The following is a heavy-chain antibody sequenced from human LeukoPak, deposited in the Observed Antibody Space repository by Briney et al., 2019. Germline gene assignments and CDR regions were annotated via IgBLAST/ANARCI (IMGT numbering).Heavy chain of an antibody. CDR1: GYTFTSYA. Sequence: ASVKVSCKASGYTFTSYAINWVRQAPGQGLEWMGWINTNTGNPTYAQGFTGRFVFSLDTSVSTAYLQISSLKAEDTAVYYCARPPWGYSLQAYYYGMDVWGQGTTVTVSS. CDR3: ARPPWGYSLQAYYYGMDV. CDR2: INTNTGNP. D-gene: IGHD5-18*01. V-gene: IGHV7-4-1*02. J-gene: IGHJ6*02.